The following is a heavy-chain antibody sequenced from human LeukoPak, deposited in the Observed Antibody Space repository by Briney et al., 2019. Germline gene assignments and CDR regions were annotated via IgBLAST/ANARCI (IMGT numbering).Heavy chain of an antibody. CDR1: GESFSAYF. J-gene: IGHJ4*03. D-gene: IGHD6-6*01. V-gene: IGHV4-34*01. Sequence: SETLSLTCAVHGESFSAYFWSWIRQVPGKGLEWIGEIDHRGSSNYNPPLKSRATISVDTSKNHFSLSLTSVTAAGTAVYYCATRSSTLAAARCFDDWGQGIVVTVSS. CDR3: ATRSSTLAAARCFDD. CDR2: IDHRGSS.